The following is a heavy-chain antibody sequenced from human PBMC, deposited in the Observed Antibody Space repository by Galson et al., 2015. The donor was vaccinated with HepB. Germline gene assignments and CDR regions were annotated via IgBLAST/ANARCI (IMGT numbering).Heavy chain of an antibody. Sequence: SATLSLTCAVSGDSISTERWWSWVRQPPGGGLEWIGEAYHSGGTNDRPSLKSRVTISVDKAKNQFSLKLTSVTAADTAVYYCARAKEGRVSFDYWGQGTLVTVSP. J-gene: IGHJ4*02. CDR3: ARAKEGRVSFDY. CDR2: AYHSGGT. D-gene: IGHD3-10*01. V-gene: IGHV4-4*02. CDR1: GDSISTERW.